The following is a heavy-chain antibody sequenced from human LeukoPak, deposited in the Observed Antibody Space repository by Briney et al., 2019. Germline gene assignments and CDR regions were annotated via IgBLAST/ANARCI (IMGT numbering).Heavy chain of an antibody. Sequence: GASVKVSCKASGGTFSRYAISWVRQAPGQGLEWMGGIIPIFGTANYAQKFQGRVTITADESTSTAYMELSSLRSEDTAVYYCASEMNDIVVVPAAHYYYGMDVWGQGTTVTVSS. D-gene: IGHD2-2*01. CDR3: ASEMNDIVVVPAAHYYYGMDV. J-gene: IGHJ6*02. CDR1: GGTFSRYA. CDR2: IIPIFGTA. V-gene: IGHV1-69*13.